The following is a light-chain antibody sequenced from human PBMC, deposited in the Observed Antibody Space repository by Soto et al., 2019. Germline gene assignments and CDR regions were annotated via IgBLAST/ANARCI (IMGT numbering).Light chain of an antibody. V-gene: IGLV3-1*01. CDR2: QDS. CDR3: PAWDCSTDDLV. CDR1: KLGDKY. Sequence: SYELTQPPSVSVSPGQTASISCSGDKLGDKYACWYQQKPGQSPVLVIYQDSKRPSGIPERFSGSNSGNTATLTISGTQAMDVADYYCPAWDCSTDDLVFGGGTKLTVL. J-gene: IGLJ2*01.